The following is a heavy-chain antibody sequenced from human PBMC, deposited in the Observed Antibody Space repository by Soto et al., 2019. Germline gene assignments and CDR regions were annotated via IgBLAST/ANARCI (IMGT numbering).Heavy chain of an antibody. J-gene: IGHJ4*02. CDR1: GGTFNTFA. CDR2: IIPILGPA. V-gene: IGHV1-69*06. Sequence: QVHLVQSGAEVKKPGSSFNVSCKVSGGTFNTFAVSWVRQAPGQGFEWLGGIIPILGPAFYAQKFQGRVTITEDKPTSTAYLELTSLTSEDTAVYYCARAAKRYFDYWGQGPLVTVSS. CDR3: ARAAKRYFDY.